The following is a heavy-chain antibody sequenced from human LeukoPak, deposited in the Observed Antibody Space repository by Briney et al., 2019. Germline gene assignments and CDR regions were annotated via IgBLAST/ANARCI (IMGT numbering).Heavy chain of an antibody. V-gene: IGHV3-23*05. D-gene: IGHD2-15*01. CDR3: ARLVVDLPADWFDP. CDR2: IGTTINGT. Sequence: GGSLRLSCVASGFTFRNYAMTWVRQTPGKGLEWVATIGTTINGTYYADSVRGRFTIARDNPRDTLHLYMNSLSADDTALYYCARLVVDLPADWFDPWDKGTVVIVSS. J-gene: IGHJ5*02. CDR1: GFTFRNYA.